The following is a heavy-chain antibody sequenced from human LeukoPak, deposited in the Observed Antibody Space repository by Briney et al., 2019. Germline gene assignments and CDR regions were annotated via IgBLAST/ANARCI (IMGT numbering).Heavy chain of an antibody. CDR2: ISYDGSNK. CDR3: AKTKVPSYYGSGSYVDY. Sequence: GGSLRLSCAASGFTFSSYAMHWVRQAPGKGLEWVAVISYDGSNKYYADSVKGRFTISRDNSKNTLYLQMNSLRAEDTGIYYCAKTKVPSYYGSGSYVDYWGQGTLVTVSS. V-gene: IGHV3-30*04. J-gene: IGHJ4*02. CDR1: GFTFSSYA. D-gene: IGHD3-10*01.